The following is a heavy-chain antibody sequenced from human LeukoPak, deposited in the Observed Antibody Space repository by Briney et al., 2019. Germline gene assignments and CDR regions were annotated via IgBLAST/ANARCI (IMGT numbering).Heavy chain of an antibody. D-gene: IGHD6-13*01. V-gene: IGHV1-8*01. Sequence: ASVKVSCKASGYTFTSYDINWVRQATGQGLEWMGRMNPNNGNTGYAQKFQGRVTMTRSTSINTAYMELSSLRSEDTAVYYCARLASSSWPLYYYYGMDVWGQGTTVTVSS. CDR1: GYTFTSYD. J-gene: IGHJ6*02. CDR2: MNPNNGNT. CDR3: ARLASSSWPLYYYYGMDV.